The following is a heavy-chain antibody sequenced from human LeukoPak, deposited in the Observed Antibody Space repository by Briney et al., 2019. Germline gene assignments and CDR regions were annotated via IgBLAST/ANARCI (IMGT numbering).Heavy chain of an antibody. Sequence: SETLSLTCTVSGGSISSGGYYWSWIRQPPGKGLEWIGYIYHSGSTYYNPSLKSRVTISADRSKNQFSLKLSSVTAANTAVYYCARDRTHIVVVPAAYYYYYMDVWGKGTTVTVSS. CDR1: GGSISSGGYY. CDR3: ARDRTHIVVVPAAYYYYYMDV. V-gene: IGHV4-30-2*01. CDR2: IYHSGST. D-gene: IGHD2-2*01. J-gene: IGHJ6*03.